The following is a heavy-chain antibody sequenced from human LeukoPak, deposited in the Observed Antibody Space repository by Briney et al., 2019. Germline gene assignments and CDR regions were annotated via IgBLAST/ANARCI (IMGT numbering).Heavy chain of an antibody. D-gene: IGHD2-2*01. CDR1: GFPFSRYS. Sequence: GGSLRLSCAASGFPFSRYSLNWVRQAPGKGLEWISSISTTSTYISYADSVKGRFNISRDNTRNSLFLQMNSLTAEDTAVYYCARRALGYCDSASCYVGFDSWGQGTLVTVSS. CDR3: ARRALGYCDSASCYVGFDS. CDR2: ISTTSTYI. J-gene: IGHJ5*01. V-gene: IGHV3-21*01.